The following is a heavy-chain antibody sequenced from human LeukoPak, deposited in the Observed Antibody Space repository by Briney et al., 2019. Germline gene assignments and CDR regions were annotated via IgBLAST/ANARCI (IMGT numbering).Heavy chain of an antibody. D-gene: IGHD3-16*01. CDR3: YGIRLGDGFQI. CDR1: GFTVSNNY. J-gene: IGHJ3*02. Sequence: GGSLRLSCAAYGFTVSNNYMGWVRQAPGKGLEWVSVIYSYGFTSYADSVKGRFTISRDNSKNTLYLQMNSLRAEDTAVYYCYGIRLGDGFQIWGQRTMVIVSS. V-gene: IGHV3-53*01. CDR2: IYSYGFT.